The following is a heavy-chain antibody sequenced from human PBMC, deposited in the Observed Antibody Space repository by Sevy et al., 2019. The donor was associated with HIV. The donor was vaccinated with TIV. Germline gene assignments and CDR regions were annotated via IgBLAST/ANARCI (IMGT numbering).Heavy chain of an antibody. D-gene: IGHD2-2*01. J-gene: IGHJ5*02. CDR2: INESGII. V-gene: IGHV4-34*01. Sequence: SETLSLTCAVHDGSFSGYYWNWIRQLPGKGLEWIGEINESGIIYYNPSLKSRVTISVDTSKKQFSLKLNSVTAADTAVYFCARSPPVVVVPGASSWFDPWGQGTLVTVSS. CDR1: DGSFSGYY. CDR3: ARSPPVVVVPGASSWFDP.